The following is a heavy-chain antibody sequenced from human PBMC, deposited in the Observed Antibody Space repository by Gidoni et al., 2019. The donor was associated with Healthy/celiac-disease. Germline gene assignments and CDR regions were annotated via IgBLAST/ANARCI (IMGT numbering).Heavy chain of an antibody. V-gene: IGHV3-9*01. Sequence: EVQLVESGGGLVQPGRSLRLSCAASGFTFDDYAMHWVRQAPGKGLEWVSGISWNSGSIGYADSVKGRFTISRDNAKNSLYLQMNSLRAEDTALYYCAKDIEAVPAALFSDWGQGTLVTVSS. CDR2: ISWNSGSI. J-gene: IGHJ4*02. CDR1: GFTFDDYA. D-gene: IGHD2-2*01. CDR3: AKDIEAVPAALFSD.